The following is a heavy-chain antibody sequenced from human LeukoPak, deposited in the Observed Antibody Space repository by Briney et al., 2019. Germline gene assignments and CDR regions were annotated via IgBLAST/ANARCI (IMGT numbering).Heavy chain of an antibody. V-gene: IGHV1-2*02. Sequence: ASVKVSCKASGYTFTGYYMHWVRQAPGQGLEWMGWINPNSGGTNYAQKFQGRVTMTRDTSISTAYMELSRLRSDDTAEYYCAAPTRLSHDAFDIWGQGTMVTVSS. J-gene: IGHJ3*02. CDR1: GYTFTGYY. CDR2: INPNSGGT. CDR3: AAPTRLSHDAFDI.